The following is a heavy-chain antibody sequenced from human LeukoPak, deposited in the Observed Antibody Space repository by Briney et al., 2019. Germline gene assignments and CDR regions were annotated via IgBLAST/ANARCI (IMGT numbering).Heavy chain of an antibody. CDR3: ARVRATFSPHFDN. CDR1: GFTFSSYW. J-gene: IGHJ4*02. Sequence: GGSLRLSCAASGFTFSSYWMHWVRQAPGKGLMWVSRINSDGSISNYADSVKGRFTISRDNAKNTLYLQMNSLRAEDTAVYYCARVRATFSPHFDNWGQGTLVTVSS. CDR2: INSDGSIS. D-gene: IGHD5-12*01. V-gene: IGHV3-74*01.